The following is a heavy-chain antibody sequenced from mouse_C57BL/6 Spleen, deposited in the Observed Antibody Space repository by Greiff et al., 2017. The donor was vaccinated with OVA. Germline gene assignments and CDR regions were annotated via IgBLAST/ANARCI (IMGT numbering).Heavy chain of an antibody. V-gene: IGHV1-72*01. CDR2: IDPNSGGT. CDR1: GYPFTSYW. J-gene: IGHJ1*03. D-gene: IGHD1-1*01. Sequence: VKLQQPGAERVKPGASVKLSCKASGYPFTSYWRHWVKKRPGRGLEWIGRIDPNSGGTKYNEKFKSKATLTVDKCSSSSYKQLSSLTSEDSAVYDCARSRSTTIVANLYVDVCGTGTTVTVSS. CDR3: ARSRSTTIVANLYVDV.